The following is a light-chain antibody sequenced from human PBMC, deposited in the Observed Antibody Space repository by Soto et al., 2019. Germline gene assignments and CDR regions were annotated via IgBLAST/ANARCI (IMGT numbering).Light chain of an antibody. V-gene: IGLV2-8*01. CDR2: EVS. Sequence: QSVLTQPPSASGSPGQSVTISCTGTSSDVGGYNYVSWYQQYPGKAPKIMIYEVSERPSGVPVRFSGSKSGNTASLTVSGLQGEDEADYYCSSYGGTNHLVFGGGTKLNVL. CDR3: SSYGGTNHLV. J-gene: IGLJ3*02. CDR1: SSDVGGYNY.